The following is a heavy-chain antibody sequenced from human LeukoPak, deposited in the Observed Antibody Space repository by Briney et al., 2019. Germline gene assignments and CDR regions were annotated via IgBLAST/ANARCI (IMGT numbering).Heavy chain of an antibody. CDR1: GFTFSNYW. Sequence: GGSLRLSCAASGFTFSNYWMHWVRQAPGKGLVWVSRISSDGSSRNYADSVKGRFTISRDNAKNTLYLQMNSLRAEDTAVYYCASASSHRTAAGGDYWGQGTLVTVSP. CDR2: ISSDGSSR. V-gene: IGHV3-74*01. D-gene: IGHD6-13*01. J-gene: IGHJ4*02. CDR3: ASASSHRTAAGGDY.